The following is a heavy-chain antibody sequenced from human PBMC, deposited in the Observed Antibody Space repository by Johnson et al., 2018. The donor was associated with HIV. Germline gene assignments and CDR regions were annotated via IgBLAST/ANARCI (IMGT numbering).Heavy chain of an antibody. CDR2: LTWSGGTT. D-gene: IGHD3-3*01. Sequence: MQLVESGGRVVRPGGSLRLSCAATGFPFDDVGMSWVSQAPGKGLEWASGLTWSGGTTFYADAVKGRFPVSRDNAKNSLYLQMNSLRAEANALYYCARPIFGVVSSPVDAFGVWGQGTMVTVSS. J-gene: IGHJ3*01. CDR3: ARPIFGVVSSPVDAFGV. CDR1: GFPFDDVG. V-gene: IGHV3-20*04.